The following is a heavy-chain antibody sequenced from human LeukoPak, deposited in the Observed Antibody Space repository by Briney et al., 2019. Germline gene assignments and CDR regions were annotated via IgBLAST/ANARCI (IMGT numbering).Heavy chain of an antibody. V-gene: IGHV1-18*01. CDR1: GYTFTSYG. J-gene: IGHJ6*03. CDR2: ISAYNGNT. D-gene: IGHD2-2*01. CDR3: ARVRVVPAAIPSGYYYYMDV. Sequence: ASVKVSCRASGYTFTSYGISWVRQAPGQGLEWMGWISAYNGNTNYAQKLQGRVTMTTDTSTSTAYMELRSLRSDDTAVYYCARVRVVPAAIPSGYYYYMDVWGKGTTVTVSS.